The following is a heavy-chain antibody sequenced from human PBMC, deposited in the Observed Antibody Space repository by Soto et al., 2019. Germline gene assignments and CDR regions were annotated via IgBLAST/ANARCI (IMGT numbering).Heavy chain of an antibody. V-gene: IGHV3-30-3*01. CDR3: ARGDREDIEEVVGVRPGEYSMDV. CDR2: ISYDGSGK. J-gene: IGHJ6*02. D-gene: IGHD1-26*01. CDR1: EFTFRIFA. Sequence: QVHLVESGGGVVQPGSSLRLSCAASEFTFRIFAMHWLRQSPGKGLEWVAVISYDGSGKADSVKGRFTVSRDNSWNTLYLQMNSLRAEDTAIYYCARGDREDIEEVVGVRPGEYSMDVWGQGTTVTVSS.